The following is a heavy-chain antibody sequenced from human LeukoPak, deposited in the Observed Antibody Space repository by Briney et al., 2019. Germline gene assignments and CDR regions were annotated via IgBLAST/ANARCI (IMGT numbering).Heavy chain of an antibody. D-gene: IGHD4-11*01. Sequence: PGGSLRLSCAASGFTFDDYGMSWVRHAPGKGLEWVSGINWNGGSTGYADSVKGRFTISRDNAKNSLYLQMNSLRAEDTALYYCARYLAYFMTTAEIYYFDYWGQGTLVTVSS. CDR2: INWNGGST. CDR3: ARYLAYFMTTAEIYYFDY. CDR1: GFTFDDYG. V-gene: IGHV3-20*04. J-gene: IGHJ4*02.